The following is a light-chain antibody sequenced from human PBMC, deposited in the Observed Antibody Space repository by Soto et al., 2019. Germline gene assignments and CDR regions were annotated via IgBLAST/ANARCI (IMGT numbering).Light chain of an antibody. CDR3: QSYDSSLSGYVV. J-gene: IGLJ2*01. Sequence: QSVLTQPPSVSGAPGQRVTISCTGSSSNIGAGYDVHWYQQLPGTAPKLLIYDNSNRPSGVPDRFSGSKSGTSASLAITGLQAEDEADYYCQSYDSSLSGYVVFGGGTKSPS. CDR1: SSNIGAGYD. V-gene: IGLV1-40*01. CDR2: DNS.